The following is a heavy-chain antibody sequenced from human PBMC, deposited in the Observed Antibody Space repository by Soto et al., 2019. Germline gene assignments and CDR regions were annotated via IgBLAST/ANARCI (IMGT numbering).Heavy chain of an antibody. J-gene: IGHJ6*02. Sequence: QVQLVESGGGVVQPGRSLRLSCVASRFTFSSYAMHWVRQAPGKGLQWVAVISYDGSNKYYADSVKGRFTISRDNSKNTLYLQMNSLRAEDTAVYYCARDQGPFYYGSGSYYHYYYCGMDVWGQGTTVTASS. CDR3: ARDQGPFYYGSGSYYHYYYCGMDV. D-gene: IGHD3-10*01. CDR2: ISYDGSNK. V-gene: IGHV3-30-3*01. CDR1: RFTFSSYA.